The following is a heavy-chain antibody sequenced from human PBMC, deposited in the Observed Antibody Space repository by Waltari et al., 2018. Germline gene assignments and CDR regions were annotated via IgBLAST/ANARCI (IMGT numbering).Heavy chain of an antibody. CDR2: TYYSGST. V-gene: IGHV4-39*01. D-gene: IGHD6-13*01. Sequence: QLQPQELGPRLVKPSETLGLTCTVSGGCISSSSYSWRWIRQPPGKGLERIGRTYYSGSTYYNPSLKSRVTISVDTSKNQSSLKLSSVTAADTAVYYCARRIAAAGRAYAFDIWGHETMVTVSS. CDR3: ARRIAAAGRAYAFDI. CDR1: GGCISSSSYS. J-gene: IGHJ3*02.